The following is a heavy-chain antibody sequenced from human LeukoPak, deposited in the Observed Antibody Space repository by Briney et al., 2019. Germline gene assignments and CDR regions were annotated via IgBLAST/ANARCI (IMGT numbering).Heavy chain of an antibody. J-gene: IGHJ4*02. CDR2: INHSGST. D-gene: IGHD3-16*01. CDR3: ARGQGGLHEFRTFDY. Sequence: SETLSLTCAVYGGSFSGYYWSWIRQPPGKGLEWTGEINHSGSTNYNPSLKSRVTISVDTSKNQFSLKLSSVTAADTAVYYCARGQGGLHEFRTFDYSGQGTLVTVSS. CDR1: GGSFSGYY. V-gene: IGHV4-34*01.